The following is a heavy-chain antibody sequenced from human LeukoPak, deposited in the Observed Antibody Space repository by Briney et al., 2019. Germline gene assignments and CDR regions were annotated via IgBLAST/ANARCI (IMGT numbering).Heavy chain of an antibody. V-gene: IGHV3-73*01. CDR3: TRPSDTANYYGMDV. J-gene: IGHJ6*02. D-gene: IGHD5-18*01. CDR2: IRSKANSYAT. CDR1: GFTFSGSA. Sequence: GGSLKLSCAASGFTFSGSAMHWVRQASGKGLEWVGRIRSKANSYATAYAASVNGRFTVSRDDSKNTAYLQMNSLKTEDTAVYYCTRPSDTANYYGMDVWGQGTTVTVSS.